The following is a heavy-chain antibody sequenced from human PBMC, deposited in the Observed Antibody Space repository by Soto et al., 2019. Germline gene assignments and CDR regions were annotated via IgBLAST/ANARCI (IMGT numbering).Heavy chain of an antibody. CDR1: GGSISSGGYS. J-gene: IGHJ3*02. Sequence: SEALSLTCAVSGGSISSGGYSWSWIRQPPGKGLEWIGYIYHSGSTYYNPSLKSRVTISVDRSKNQFSLKLSSVTAADTAVYYCARGRPADTDAFDIWGQGTKVTVSS. CDR2: IYHSGST. CDR3: ARGRPADTDAFDI. V-gene: IGHV4-30-2*01. D-gene: IGHD2-2*01.